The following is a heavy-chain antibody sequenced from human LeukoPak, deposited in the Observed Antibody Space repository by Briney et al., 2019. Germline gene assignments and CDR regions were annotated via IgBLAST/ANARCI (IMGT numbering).Heavy chain of an antibody. V-gene: IGHV3-23*01. Sequence: GGSLRLSCEASGFTFTSYAMSWVRQAPGKGLEWVSAISGSGGTANYADSVKGRFTISRDNSKNTLYLQMNSLRAEDTAVYYCAKHPRHCGVDCYSDFDYWGQGALVTVSS. CDR1: GFTFTSYA. CDR2: ISGSGGTA. D-gene: IGHD2-21*02. J-gene: IGHJ4*02. CDR3: AKHPRHCGVDCYSDFDY.